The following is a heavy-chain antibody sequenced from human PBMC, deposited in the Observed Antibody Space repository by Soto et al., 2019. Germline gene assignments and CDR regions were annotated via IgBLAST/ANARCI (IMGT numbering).Heavy chain of an antibody. Sequence: SETLSLTCTVSGGSISSGDYYWSWIRQPPGKGLEWIAYIYYSGNTYYNPSLKSRVTISLDTSKNQFSLVLSSVTAADTAVYYCARQDVSSGYPYYFDYWGQGTLVTVSS. CDR3: ARQDVSSGYPYYFDY. V-gene: IGHV4-30-4*01. CDR1: GGSISSGDYY. CDR2: IYYSGNT. J-gene: IGHJ4*02. D-gene: IGHD3-22*01.